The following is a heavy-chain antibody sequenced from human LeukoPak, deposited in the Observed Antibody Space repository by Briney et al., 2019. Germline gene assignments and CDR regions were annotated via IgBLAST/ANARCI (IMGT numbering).Heavy chain of an antibody. Sequence: PGGSLRLSCAASGFTFSSYAMSWVRQAPGKGMEWVSAISGSGGSTYYADSVKGRFTMSRDNSKNTLYLQMNSLRAEDTAVYYCAKGEYSSSWYAEYSQHWGQGTLVTVSS. CDR1: GFTFSSYA. CDR3: AKGEYSSSWYAEYSQH. D-gene: IGHD6-13*01. CDR2: ISGSGGST. J-gene: IGHJ1*01. V-gene: IGHV3-23*01.